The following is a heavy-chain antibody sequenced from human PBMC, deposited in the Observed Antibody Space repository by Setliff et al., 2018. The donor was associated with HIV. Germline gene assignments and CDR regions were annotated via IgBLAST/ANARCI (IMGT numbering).Heavy chain of an antibody. V-gene: IGHV4-59*01. CDR3: ARRYHDASGFYNS. CDR1: GGSISSNY. J-gene: IGHJ4*02. CDR2: IYYSGST. Sequence: PSETLSLTCTVSGGSISSNYWSWMRQPPGKGLEWIGHIYYSGSTNYNPSLKSRVTISVDTSRNQFSLNLSSVTAADTAVYYCARRYHDASGFYNSWGQGVLVTVSS. D-gene: IGHD1-1*01.